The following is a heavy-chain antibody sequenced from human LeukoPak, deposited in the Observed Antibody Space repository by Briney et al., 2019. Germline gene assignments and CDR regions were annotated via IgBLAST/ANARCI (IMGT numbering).Heavy chain of an antibody. V-gene: IGHV3-30-3*01. CDR3: ARGYYYGSN. D-gene: IGHD3-10*01. Sequence: HPGGSLRLSCAASGFTFSSYAMHWVRQAPGKGLEWVAVISYDGSSKYYADSVKGRFTISRDNSKNTLYLQMNSLRAEDTAVYYCARGYYYGSNWGQGTLVTVPS. CDR2: ISYDGSSK. J-gene: IGHJ4*02. CDR1: GFTFSSYA.